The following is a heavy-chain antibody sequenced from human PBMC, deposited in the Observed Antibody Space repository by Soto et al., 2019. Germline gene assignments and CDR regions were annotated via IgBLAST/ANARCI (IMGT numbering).Heavy chain of an antibody. D-gene: IGHD6-19*01. CDR1: GFTFSSYG. CDR3: AKDFRSGWYPLDFDY. CDR2: ISYDGSNK. V-gene: IGHV3-30*18. J-gene: IGHJ4*02. Sequence: PGGSLRLSCAASGFTFSSYGMHWVRQAPGKGLEWVAVISYDGSNKYYADSVKGRFTISRDNSKNTLYLQMNSLRAEDTAVYYCAKDFRSGWYPLDFDYWGQGTLVTVSS.